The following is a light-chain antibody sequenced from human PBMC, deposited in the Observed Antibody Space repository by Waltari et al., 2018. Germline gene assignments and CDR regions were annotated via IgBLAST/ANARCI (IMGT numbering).Light chain of an antibody. J-gene: IGKJ4*01. Sequence: EIVLTPSPATLSLSPGERATLSCRASQSVSTYLAWYQQRPGQPPRLLIYDSSSRATGLPARFSGSGSETDFTLTISSLEPEDFAVYSCQQRYKWPLTFGGGSKVEI. CDR2: DSS. CDR3: QQRYKWPLT. CDR1: QSVSTY. V-gene: IGKV3-11*01.